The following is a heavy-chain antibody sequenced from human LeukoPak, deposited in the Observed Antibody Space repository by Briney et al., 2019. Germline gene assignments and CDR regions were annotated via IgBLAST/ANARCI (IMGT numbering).Heavy chain of an antibody. J-gene: IGHJ4*02. D-gene: IGHD3-22*01. Sequence: PGRSLRLSCAASGFTFRNYWMSWVRQAPGKGLEWVANIKQDGSEKYYVDSVKGRFTISRDNAKNSLYLQMNSLRAEDTAVYYCAREGDSSGFVIDYWGQGTLVTVSS. V-gene: IGHV3-7*01. CDR2: IKQDGSEK. CDR3: AREGDSSGFVIDY. CDR1: GFTFRNYW.